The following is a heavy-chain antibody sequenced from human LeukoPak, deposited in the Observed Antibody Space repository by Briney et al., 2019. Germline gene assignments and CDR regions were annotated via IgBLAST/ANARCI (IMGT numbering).Heavy chain of an antibody. CDR2: ISAYNGNT. CDR1: GYTFTSYG. CDR3: ARRPLEEWELLGDYQPPQWFDY. V-gene: IGHV1-18*01. J-gene: IGHJ4*02. Sequence: GASVKVSCKASGYTFTSYGISWVRQAPGQGLEWMGWISAYNGNTNYAQKLQGRVTMTTDTSTSTAYMELRSLRSDDTAVYYCARRPLEEWELLGDYQPPQWFDYWGQGTLVTVSS. D-gene: IGHD1-26*01.